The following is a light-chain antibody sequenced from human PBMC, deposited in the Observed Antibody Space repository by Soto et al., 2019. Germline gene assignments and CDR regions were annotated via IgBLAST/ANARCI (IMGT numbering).Light chain of an antibody. J-gene: IGLJ2*01. CDR1: SSDVGGYNY. Sequence: QSALTQPASVSGSPGQSITISCTGTSSDVGGYNYVSWYQQLPGTAPKLLIYDNDKRPSGIPDRFSGSKSGTSATLGITGLQAGDEADYYCGTWDSSLTVAVFGGGTKVTVL. V-gene: IGLV1-51*01. CDR3: GTWDSSLTVAV. CDR2: DND.